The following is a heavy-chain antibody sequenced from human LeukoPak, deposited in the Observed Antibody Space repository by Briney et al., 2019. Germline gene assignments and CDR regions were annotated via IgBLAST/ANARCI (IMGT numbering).Heavy chain of an antibody. D-gene: IGHD1-26*01. CDR1: GFTFDDYT. CDR2: ISWGGGST. CDR3: AKGSSISGSFEPYYFDY. J-gene: IGHJ4*02. Sequence: QPGGSLRLSCAASGFTFDDYTMHWVRQAPGKGLEWVSLISWGGGSTYYADSVKGRFTISRDNSKNSLYLQMNSLRTEDTALYYCAKGSSISGSFEPYYFDYWGQGTLVTVSS. V-gene: IGHV3-43*01.